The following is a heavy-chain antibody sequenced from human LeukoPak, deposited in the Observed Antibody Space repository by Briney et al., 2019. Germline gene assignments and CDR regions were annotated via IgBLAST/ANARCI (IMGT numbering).Heavy chain of an antibody. CDR1: GFTFSSYA. CDR2: ISYDGSNK. J-gene: IGHJ4*02. CDR3: ARGGVFD. D-gene: IGHD6-13*01. V-gene: IGHV3-30-3*01. Sequence: GGSLRLSCAASGFTFSSYAMHWVRQAPGKGLEWVAVISYDGSNKYYADSVKGRFTISRDNSKNMLYLQMNSLRAEDTAVYYCARGGVFDWGQGTLVTVSS.